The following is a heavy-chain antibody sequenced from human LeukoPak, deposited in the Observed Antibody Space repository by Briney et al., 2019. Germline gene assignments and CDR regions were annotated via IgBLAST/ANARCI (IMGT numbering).Heavy chain of an antibody. CDR2: INPNSGGT. CDR1: GYTFTDYY. J-gene: IGHJ4*02. V-gene: IGHV1-2*02. Sequence: ASVKVSCKASGYTFTDYYMHWVRQAPGQGLEWMGWINPNSGGTNYAQMFQGRVAMTRDTSISTAYMELRRLRSDDTAVYYCVRDRDGYNWLDYWGQGTLVTVSS. CDR3: VRDRDGYNWLDY. D-gene: IGHD5-24*01.